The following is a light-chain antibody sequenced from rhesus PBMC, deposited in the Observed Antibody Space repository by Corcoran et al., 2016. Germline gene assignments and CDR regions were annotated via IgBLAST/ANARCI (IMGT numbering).Light chain of an antibody. CDR2: VAS. Sequence: EIVMTQSPATLALSPGERATLSCRASQSVSSYLAWYQQKPGQAPWLLIYVASSRATGIPYRFSGTVSGTEFTITISSLEPEDFRVYFCLQSSNWPWTFGQGTKVEIK. V-gene: IGKV3-24*04. CDR1: QSVSSY. CDR3: LQSSNWPWT. J-gene: IGKJ1*01.